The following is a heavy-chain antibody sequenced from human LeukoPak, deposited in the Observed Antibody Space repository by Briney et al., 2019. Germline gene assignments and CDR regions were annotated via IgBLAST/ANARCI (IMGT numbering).Heavy chain of an antibody. CDR1: GVFISSGGYS. D-gene: IGHD3-9*01. CDR2: IYQSGST. Sequence: SETLSLTCAVSGVFISSGGYSWSWIRQPPGKGLERIGYIYQSGSTYYNPSLKSRVTISVDRSKNQFSLKLSSVTAADTAVYYCARGLRYFDWSNNLDAFDIWGQGTMVTVSS. V-gene: IGHV4-30-2*01. J-gene: IGHJ3*02. CDR3: ARGLRYFDWSNNLDAFDI.